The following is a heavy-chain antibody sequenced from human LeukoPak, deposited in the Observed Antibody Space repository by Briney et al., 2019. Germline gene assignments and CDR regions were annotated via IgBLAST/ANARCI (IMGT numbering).Heavy chain of an antibody. J-gene: IGHJ4*02. V-gene: IGHV3-30*03. CDR1: GFTFSSYG. CDR3: ARGSDSSGYYSLYYFDY. Sequence: GGSLRLSCAASGFTFSSYGMHWVRQAPGKGLEWVAVISYDGSNKYYADSVKGRFTISRDNSKNTLYLQMSSLRAEDTAVYYCARGSDSSGYYSLYYFDYWGQRTLVTVSS. D-gene: IGHD3-22*01. CDR2: ISYDGSNK.